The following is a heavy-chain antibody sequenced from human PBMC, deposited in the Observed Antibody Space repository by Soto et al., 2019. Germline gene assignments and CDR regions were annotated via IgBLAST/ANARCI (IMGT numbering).Heavy chain of an antibody. J-gene: IGHJ4*02. Sequence: QVQLVESGGGVVQPGGSLRLSCAASGFTFSYYGFHWVRQAPGKGLEWVAVMHTGGNEKYYVDSVKGRFTVSRDDSRKMVYLEMSGLRAEDTAEYFCARDADTTGHYSHFDLWGRGALVAVS. CDR2: MHTGGNEK. D-gene: IGHD3-9*01. V-gene: IGHV3-33*08. CDR1: GFTFSYYG. CDR3: ARDADTTGHYSHFDL.